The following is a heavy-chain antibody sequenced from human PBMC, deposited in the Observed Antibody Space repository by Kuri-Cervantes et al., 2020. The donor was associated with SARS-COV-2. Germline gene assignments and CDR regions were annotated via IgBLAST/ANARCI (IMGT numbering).Heavy chain of an antibody. CDR3: ARDQAFDI. CDR2: ISYDGSTK. CDR1: GFTFSSFA. V-gene: IGHV3-30*04. J-gene: IGHJ3*02. Sequence: GESLKISCAASGFTFSSFALHWVRQAPGKGLEWMALISYDGSTKHYADSVKGRFTISRDNSNDTLYLQMNSLRPEDTAMYYCARDQAFDIWGQGTKVTVSS.